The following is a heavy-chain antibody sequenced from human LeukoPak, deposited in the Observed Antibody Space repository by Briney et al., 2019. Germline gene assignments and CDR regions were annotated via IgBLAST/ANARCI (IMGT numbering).Heavy chain of an antibody. CDR2: ISYDGSNK. D-gene: IGHD3-3*01. CDR1: GFTFSSYA. J-gene: IGHJ4*02. CDR3: ARASENYDFWSSPDY. V-gene: IGHV3-30-3*01. Sequence: GGSLRLSCAASGFTFSSYAMHWVRQAPGKGLEWVAVISYDGSNKYYADSVKGRFTISRDNSKNTLYLQMNSLRAEDTAVYYCARASENYDFWSSPDYWGQGTLVTVSS.